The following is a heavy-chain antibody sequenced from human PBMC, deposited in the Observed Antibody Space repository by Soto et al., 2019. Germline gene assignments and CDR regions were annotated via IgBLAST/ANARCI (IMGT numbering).Heavy chain of an antibody. CDR3: ARHGYNYGGGYFDY. V-gene: IGHV3-66*04. CDR2: IYSGGST. CDR1: GVTVSSNY. J-gene: IGHJ4*02. D-gene: IGHD5-18*01. Sequence: EVQLVESGGGLVQPGGSLRLSCAASGVTVSSNYMSWVRPAPGKGLEWVSVIYSGGSTYYADSVKGRFTISRDNSKNTLYLQMNSLRAEDTAVYYCARHGYNYGGGYFDYWGQGTLVTVS.